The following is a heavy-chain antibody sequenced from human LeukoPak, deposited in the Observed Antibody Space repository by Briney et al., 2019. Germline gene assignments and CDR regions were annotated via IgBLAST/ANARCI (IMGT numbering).Heavy chain of an antibody. J-gene: IGHJ4*02. D-gene: IGHD3-3*01. CDR2: IYYSGSV. V-gene: IGHV4-30-4*08. CDR3: ARVSTIFGVVIMGVDY. Sequence: PSETLSLTCTVSGGSISRGDYYWSWIRQPPGKGLVWIGYIYYSGSVYYNPSLKSRVTISVDTSKNQFSLKLRSVTAADTAVYYCARVSTIFGVVIMGVDYWGQGTLVTVSS. CDR1: GGSISRGDYY.